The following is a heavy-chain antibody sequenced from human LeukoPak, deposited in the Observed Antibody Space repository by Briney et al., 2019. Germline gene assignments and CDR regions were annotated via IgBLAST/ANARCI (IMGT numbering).Heavy chain of an antibody. D-gene: IGHD4-17*01. CDR3: AGFGDYPY. J-gene: IGHJ4*02. CDR2: INQYASEK. Sequence: GGSLRLSCAVSGFTFSNYWMSWVRQAPGKGLEWVANINQYASEKYYVDSVKGRFTISRDNAKNSLYLQLNSLRAEDTAMYYCAGFGDYPYWGQGTLVTVSS. CDR1: GFTFSNYW. V-gene: IGHV3-7*01.